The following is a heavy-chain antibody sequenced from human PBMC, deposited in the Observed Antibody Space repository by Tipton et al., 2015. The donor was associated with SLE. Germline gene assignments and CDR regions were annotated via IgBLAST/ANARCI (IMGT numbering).Heavy chain of an antibody. Sequence: SLRLSCAVSGFTFSNNWMAWVRQAPGKGLEWVAHIREDGSEEYYVDFVKGRFTIDRDNAKNSLYLEMNNLRVEDTAVYYCAREYQGRFYVNGAFDVWGQGTMVTVSS. CDR2: IREDGSEE. V-gene: IGHV3-7*01. CDR1: GFTFSNNW. D-gene: IGHD1-26*01. J-gene: IGHJ3*01. CDR3: AREYQGRFYVNGAFDV.